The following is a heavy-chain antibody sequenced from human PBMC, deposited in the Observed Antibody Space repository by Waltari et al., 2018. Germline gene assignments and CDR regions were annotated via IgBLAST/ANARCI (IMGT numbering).Heavy chain of an antibody. CDR1: GFNFHHYA. CDR2: ISISDAT. D-gene: IGHD1-20*01. J-gene: IGHJ5*02. Sequence: EVQLLESGGEVVQAGGSTRIPGGISGFNFHHYAINWVRRAPGTGLQWVAAISISDATVHADSVKGRFTISRDTSKDTVYLQMNTLRADDTAVYYCAKPFYNWDDPLVSWGQGTRVTVSS. CDR3: AKPFYNWDDPLVS. V-gene: IGHV3-23*01.